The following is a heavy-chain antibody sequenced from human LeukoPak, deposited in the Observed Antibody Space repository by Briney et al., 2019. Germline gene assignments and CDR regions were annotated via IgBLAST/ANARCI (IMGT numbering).Heavy chain of an antibody. J-gene: IGHJ4*02. CDR1: GGSFSGYY. Sequence: SETLSLTCAVYGGSFSGYYWSWIRQPPGKGLGWIGEINHSGSTNYNPSLKSRVTISVDTSKNQFSLKLSSVTAADTAVYYCARGRGYDFWSGYRYYFDYWGQGTLVTVSS. D-gene: IGHD3-3*01. CDR2: INHSGST. CDR3: ARGRGYDFWSGYRYYFDY. V-gene: IGHV4-34*01.